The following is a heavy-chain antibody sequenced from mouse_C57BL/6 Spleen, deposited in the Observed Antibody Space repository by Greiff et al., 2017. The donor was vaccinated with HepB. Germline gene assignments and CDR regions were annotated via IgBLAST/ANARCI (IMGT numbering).Heavy chain of an antibody. CDR3: AGLSDYDEGGFGY. CDR1: GYTFTSYW. Sequence: QVQLQQPGAELVRPGSSVKLSCKASGYTFTSYWMHWVKQRPIQGLEWIGNIDPSDSETHYNQKFKDKATMTVDKSSSTAYMQLSSLTSEDSAVYYCAGLSDYDEGGFGYWGQGTLVTVSA. D-gene: IGHD2-4*01. CDR2: IDPSDSET. V-gene: IGHV1-52*01. J-gene: IGHJ3*01.